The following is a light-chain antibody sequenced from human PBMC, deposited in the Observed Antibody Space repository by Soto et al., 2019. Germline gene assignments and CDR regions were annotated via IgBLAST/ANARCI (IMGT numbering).Light chain of an antibody. Sequence: EIVLTQSPATLSLSPGERATLSCRASQSVSSYLAWYQHKPGQAPRLLIYDASNRATGIPARFSGSGSGTDFTLTISSLEPEDFAVYYCQQRSNWPPITSGQGTRLEIK. V-gene: IGKV3-11*01. J-gene: IGKJ5*01. CDR1: QSVSSY. CDR3: QQRSNWPPIT. CDR2: DAS.